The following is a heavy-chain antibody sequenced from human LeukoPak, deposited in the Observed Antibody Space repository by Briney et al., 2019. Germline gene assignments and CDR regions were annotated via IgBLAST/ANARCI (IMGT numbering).Heavy chain of an antibody. CDR2: INPNSGGT. V-gene: IGHV1-2*02. CDR3: ARDDSGSYLAFDI. CDR1: GYTFTSYD. D-gene: IGHD1-26*01. Sequence: GASVKVSCKASGYTFTSYDINWVRQAPGQGLEWMGWINPNSGGTNYAQKFQGRVTMTRDTSISTAYMELSRLRSDDTAVYYCARDDSGSYLAFDIWGQGTMVTVSS. J-gene: IGHJ3*02.